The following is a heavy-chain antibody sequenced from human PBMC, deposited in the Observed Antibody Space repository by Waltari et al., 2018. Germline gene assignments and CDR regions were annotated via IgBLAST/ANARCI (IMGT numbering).Heavy chain of an antibody. J-gene: IGHJ2*01. Sequence: QVQLQESGPGLVQPSLTLSLTCGAPGGSITSHYWSWVWKSPRKGLEWIGWMSDNGRSNYNPSLKSRVTMSIDVSKNQFSLRLTSVTAADTAVYFCARGGDSSKYFDLWGRGTLVTVSS. D-gene: IGHD3-16*01. V-gene: IGHV4-4*08. CDR2: MSDNGRS. CDR3: ARGGDSSKYFDL. CDR1: GGSITSHY.